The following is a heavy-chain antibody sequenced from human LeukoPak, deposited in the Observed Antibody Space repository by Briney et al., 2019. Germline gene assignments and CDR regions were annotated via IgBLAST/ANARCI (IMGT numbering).Heavy chain of an antibody. V-gene: IGHV4-59*12. J-gene: IGHJ4*02. CDR2: IYYSGST. CDR1: GGSISSYY. Sequence: SETLSLTCTVSGGSISSYYWSWIRQPPGKGLEWTGYIYYSGSTNYNPSLKSRVTISVDTSKKQFSLKLSSVTAADTAVYYCASRPGYFDYWGQGTLVTVSS. CDR3: ASRPGYFDY.